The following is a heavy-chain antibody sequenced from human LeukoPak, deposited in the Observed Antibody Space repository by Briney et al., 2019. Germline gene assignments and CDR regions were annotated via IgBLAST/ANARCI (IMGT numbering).Heavy chain of an antibody. J-gene: IGHJ4*02. Sequence: VASVKVSCKASVDTFTISDIHWVPPATGQGLEWVGWMNPKSGNAGFAQKFQGRVTMTRNTSVSTPYMELSSLRSEDTAVFYCKRVLTRKLSRTYCYLPTEWSQGTLVTVSS. V-gene: IGHV1-8*01. CDR2: MNPKSGNA. D-gene: IGHD2-21*02. CDR3: KRVLTRKLSRTYCYLPTE. CDR1: VDTFTISD.